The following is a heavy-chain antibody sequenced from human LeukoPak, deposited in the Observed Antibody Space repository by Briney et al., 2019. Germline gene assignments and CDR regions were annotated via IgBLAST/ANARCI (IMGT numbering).Heavy chain of an antibody. V-gene: IGHV4-4*07. CDR2: IYTSGST. J-gene: IGHJ3*02. D-gene: IGHD6-13*01. Sequence: SETLSLTCTVSGGSISSYYWSWIRQPAGKGLEWIGRIYTSGSTNYNPSLKSRVTMSVDTSKNRFSLKLSSVTAADTAVYYCAREGSSSWYVDAFDIWGQGTMVTVSS. CDR3: AREGSSSWYVDAFDI. CDR1: GGSISSYY.